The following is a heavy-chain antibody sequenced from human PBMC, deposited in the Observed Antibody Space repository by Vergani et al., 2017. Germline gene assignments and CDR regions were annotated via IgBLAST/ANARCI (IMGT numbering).Heavy chain of an antibody. CDR3: ARQLSSGYSRYYYYYGMDV. Sequence: EVQLVQSGAEVKKPGESLKISCKGSGYSFTSYWIGWVRQMPGKGLEWMGIIYPGDSDTRYSPSFQGQVTISADKSISTAYLQWSSLKASDTAMYYCARQLSSGYSRYYYYYGMDVWGQGTTVTVSS. D-gene: IGHD3-22*01. CDR2: IYPGDSDT. V-gene: IGHV5-51*01. CDR1: GYSFTSYW. J-gene: IGHJ6*02.